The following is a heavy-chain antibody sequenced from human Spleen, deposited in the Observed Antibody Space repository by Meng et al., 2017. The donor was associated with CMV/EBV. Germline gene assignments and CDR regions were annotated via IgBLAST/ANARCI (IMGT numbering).Heavy chain of an antibody. CDR1: GFTFSRAG. CDR2: IRYDGSNQ. V-gene: IGHV3-30*02. CDR3: AKDWLITGAAGVFDY. J-gene: IGHJ4*02. Sequence: GESLKISCAASGFTFSRAGMHLGRQAPGKGLEWVSFIRYDGSNQYYADSVKGRFTISRDNSKNTVFLQMNGLRAEDTAVYYCAKDWLITGAAGVFDYWGQGTLVTVSS. D-gene: IGHD1-26*01.